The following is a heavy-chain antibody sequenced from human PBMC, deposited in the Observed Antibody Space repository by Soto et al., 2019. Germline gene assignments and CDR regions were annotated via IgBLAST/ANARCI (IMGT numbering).Heavy chain of an antibody. D-gene: IGHD4-4*01. J-gene: IGHJ3*02. V-gene: IGHV4-38-2*01. CDR1: NYSISSAYY. Sequence: SEPLSPTCAVSNYSISSAYYWGWVRQPAGKGLVWIETLYESGTNFYRPSLQSPVAISIDTSYSQFSLKSASVTAADTSVYYCGWTLQFKGGGGFDMWGQETMVTVSS. CDR2: LYESGTN. CDR3: GWTLQFKGGGGFDM.